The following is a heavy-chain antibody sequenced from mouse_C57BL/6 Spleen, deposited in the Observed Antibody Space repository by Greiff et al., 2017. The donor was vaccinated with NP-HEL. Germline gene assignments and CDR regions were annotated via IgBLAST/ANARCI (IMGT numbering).Heavy chain of an antibody. V-gene: IGHV6-3*01. CDR3: TYDGYYSAWFAY. Sequence: EVQRVESGGGLVQPGGSMKLSCVASGFTFSNYWMNWVRQSPEKGLEWVAQIRLKSDNYATHYAESVKGRFTISSDDSKSSVYLQMNNLRTEDTGIYYCTYDGYYSAWFAYWGQGTLVTVSA. D-gene: IGHD2-3*01. CDR1: GFTFSNYW. J-gene: IGHJ3*01. CDR2: IRLKSDNYAT.